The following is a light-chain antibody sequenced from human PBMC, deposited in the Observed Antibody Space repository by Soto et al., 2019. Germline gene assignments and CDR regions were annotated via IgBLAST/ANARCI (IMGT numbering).Light chain of an antibody. J-gene: IGKJ3*01. V-gene: IGKV1-39*01. Sequence: DIQMTQSPSSLSLSLGDRVTLTCRASQSISSYLNWYQQRPGQAPKLLIYAASSLQSGVPSRFSGSGSGTDFTLTISSLQPEDFATYYCQQSDSYPFTFGPGTKVDIK. CDR3: QQSDSYPFT. CDR2: AAS. CDR1: QSISSY.